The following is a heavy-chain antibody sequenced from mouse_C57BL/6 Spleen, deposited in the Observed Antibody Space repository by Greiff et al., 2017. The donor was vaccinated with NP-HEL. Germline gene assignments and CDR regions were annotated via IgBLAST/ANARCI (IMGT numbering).Heavy chain of an antibody. CDR2: IYPGSGST. D-gene: IGHD1-1*01. J-gene: IGHJ2*01. V-gene: IGHV1-55*01. CDR3: ASSYYGSKHSCDY. Sequence: VQLQQPGAELVKPGASVKLSCTASGFTFTSYWMTWVQQRPGQGLEWIGDIYPGSGSTNYTEKFKGKATMTVDTSSSTAYMQLSSLTSEDPAIYYCASSYYGSKHSCDYWGQGTTLTVSS. CDR1: GFTFTSYW.